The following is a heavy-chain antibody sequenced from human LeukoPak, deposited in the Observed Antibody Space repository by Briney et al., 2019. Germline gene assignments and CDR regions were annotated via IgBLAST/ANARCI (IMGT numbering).Heavy chain of an antibody. V-gene: IGHV5-51*01. Sequence: GESLKISCKGSGYSFTSYWIGWVRQMPGKGLEWMGIIYPGDSDTRYSPSFQGQVTISADKSISTAYLQWSSLKASDTAMYYRARHRWLYGSGSYYHGPFDYWGQGTLVTVSS. CDR1: GYSFTSYW. CDR2: IYPGDSDT. CDR3: ARHRWLYGSGSYYHGPFDY. D-gene: IGHD3-10*01. J-gene: IGHJ4*02.